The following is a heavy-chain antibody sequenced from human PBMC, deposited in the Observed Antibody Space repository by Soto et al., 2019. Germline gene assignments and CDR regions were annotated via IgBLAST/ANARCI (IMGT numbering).Heavy chain of an antibody. CDR1: GYTFTGYY. CDR3: AIDYYGSGSSYTRWGWFDP. V-gene: IGHV1-2*02. Sequence: ASVKVSCKASGYTFTGYYMHWVRQAPGQGLEWMGWINPNSGGTNYAQKFQGRVTMTRDTSISTAYMELSRLRSDDTAVYYCAIDYYGSGSSYTRWGWFDPWGKGTLVTVSS. CDR2: INPNSGGT. J-gene: IGHJ5*02. D-gene: IGHD3-10*01.